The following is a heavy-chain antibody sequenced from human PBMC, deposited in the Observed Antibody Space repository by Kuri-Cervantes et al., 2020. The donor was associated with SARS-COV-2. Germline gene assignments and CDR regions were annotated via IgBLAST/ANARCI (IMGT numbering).Heavy chain of an antibody. J-gene: IGHJ6*02. CDR2: ISWNSGSI. CDR3: AKGYYYGSGSYCYGMDV. CDR1: GFTFDDYA. D-gene: IGHD3-10*01. V-gene: IGHV3-9*01. Sequence: SLKISCAASGFTFDDYAMHWVRQAPGKGLEWVSGISWNSGSIGYADPVKGRFTISRDNAKNSLYLQMNSLRAEDTALYYCAKGYYYGSGSYCYGMDVWGQGTTVTVSS.